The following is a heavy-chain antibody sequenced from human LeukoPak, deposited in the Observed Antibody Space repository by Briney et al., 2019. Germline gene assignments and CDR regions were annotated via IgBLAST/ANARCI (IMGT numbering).Heavy chain of an antibody. D-gene: IGHD3-22*01. Sequence: PSETLSLTCTVSGGSISSSSYYWGWIRQPPGKGLEWIGSIYYSRSTYYNPSLKSRVTISVDTSKNQFSLKLSSLTAADTAVYYCARGVTLIVVVIHGWYFDLWGRGTLVTVSS. CDR2: IYYSRST. CDR3: ARGVTLIVVVIHGWYFDL. J-gene: IGHJ2*01. V-gene: IGHV4-39*01. CDR1: GGSISSSSYY.